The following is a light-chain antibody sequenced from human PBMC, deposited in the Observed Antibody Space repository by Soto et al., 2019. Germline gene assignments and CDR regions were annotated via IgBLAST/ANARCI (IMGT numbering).Light chain of an antibody. CDR2: GAS. CDR3: QQYGNSRWT. CDR1: QSVSSTY. J-gene: IGKJ1*01. V-gene: IGKV3-20*01. Sequence: EIVLTQSPGTLSLSPGERATLSCRASQSVSSTYLAWYQQKPGQAPRLLISGASTRATGIADRFSGSGSGTDFTLTISRLEPEDFAVYYCQQYGNSRWTFGQGTKVEIK.